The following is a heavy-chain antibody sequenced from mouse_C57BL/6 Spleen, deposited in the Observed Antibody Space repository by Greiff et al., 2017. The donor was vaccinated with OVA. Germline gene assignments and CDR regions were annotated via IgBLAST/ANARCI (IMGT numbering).Heavy chain of an antibody. D-gene: IGHD1-1*01. CDR3: ARSRGITTVGSPFAY. CDR2: IDPSDSET. CDR1: GYTFTSYW. V-gene: IGHV1-52*01. J-gene: IGHJ3*01. Sequence: VQLQQSGAELVRPGSSVKLSCKASGYTFTSYWMHWVKQRPIQGLEWIGNIDPSDSETHYNQKFKDKATLTVDKSSSTAYMQLSSLTSEDSAVYYCARSRGITTVGSPFAYWGQGTLVTVSA.